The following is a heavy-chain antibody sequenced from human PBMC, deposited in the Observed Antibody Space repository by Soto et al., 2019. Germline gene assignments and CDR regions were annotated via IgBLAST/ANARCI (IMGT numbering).Heavy chain of an antibody. Sequence: QLQLVQSGTEVKNPGASVKVSCKASGGTFSSYAISWVRQATGQGLEWSGGIIPIFGTANYAQKFQCRVTSTADECTSTGEMELRSLISEDTAVYDCAREPTVTKRGAFDMWGHETMVTVSS. J-gene: IGHJ3*02. CDR2: IIPIFGTA. D-gene: IGHD4-17*01. CDR3: AREPTVTKRGAFDM. CDR1: GGTFSSYA. V-gene: IGHV1-69*01.